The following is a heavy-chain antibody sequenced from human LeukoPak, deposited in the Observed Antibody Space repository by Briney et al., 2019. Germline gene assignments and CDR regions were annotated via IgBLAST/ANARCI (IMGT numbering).Heavy chain of an antibody. CDR1: GGTFSSHA. CDR2: INPIYHIP. V-gene: IGHV1-69*05. CDR3: ARGRTTGEFDY. D-gene: IGHD4-11*01. J-gene: IGHJ4*02. Sequence: LVKVSCKASGGTFSSHAITWVRQAPGQGLEWMGGINPIYHIPTYAQIFQGRVTITKDESTSTASMDLSSLTSEDTAVYYCARGRTTGEFDYWGQGTLVTVSS.